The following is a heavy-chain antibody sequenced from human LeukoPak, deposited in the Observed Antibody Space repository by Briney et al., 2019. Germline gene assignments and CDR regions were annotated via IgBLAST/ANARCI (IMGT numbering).Heavy chain of an antibody. Sequence: SVKVSCKASGGTLSSYAISWVRQAPGQGLEWMGGIIPIFGTANYAQKFQGRVAITADESTSTAYMELSSLRSEDTAVYYCARDGSEYYYDSSGYQYWGQGTLVTVSS. J-gene: IGHJ4*02. CDR3: ARDGSEYYYDSSGYQY. V-gene: IGHV1-69*13. D-gene: IGHD3-22*01. CDR2: IIPIFGTA. CDR1: GGTLSSYA.